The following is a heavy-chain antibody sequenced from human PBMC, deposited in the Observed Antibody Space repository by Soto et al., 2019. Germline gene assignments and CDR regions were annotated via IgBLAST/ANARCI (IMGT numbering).Heavy chain of an antibody. Sequence: SETLSLTCTVSGGSINNHYWSWIRQPPGKGLEWLGYVYYNGITNYNPSLKSRVTMSVDTSKNQLSLKVSSVTAADTAVYYCARHYPIGNNWNYFDYWGQGTLVTVSS. CDR2: VYYNGIT. CDR3: ARHYPIGNNWNYFDY. D-gene: IGHD1-1*01. V-gene: IGHV4-59*11. CDR1: GGSINNHY. J-gene: IGHJ4*02.